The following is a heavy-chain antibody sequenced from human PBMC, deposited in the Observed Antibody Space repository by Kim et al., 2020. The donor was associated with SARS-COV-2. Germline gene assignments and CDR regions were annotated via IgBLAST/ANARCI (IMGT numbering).Heavy chain of an antibody. CDR1: GGSISSSSYY. J-gene: IGHJ5*02. Sequence: SETLSLTCTVSGGSISSSSYYWGWIRQPPGKGLEWIGSIYYSGSTYYNPSLKSRVTISVDTSKNQFSLKLSSVTAADTAVYYCARANVLMVYAIIIWFDPWGQGTLVTVSS. D-gene: IGHD2-8*01. CDR2: IYYSGST. V-gene: IGHV4-39*07. CDR3: ARANVLMVYAIIIWFDP.